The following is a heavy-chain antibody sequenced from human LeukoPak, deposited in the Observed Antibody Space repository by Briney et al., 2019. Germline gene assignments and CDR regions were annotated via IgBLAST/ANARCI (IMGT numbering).Heavy chain of an antibody. V-gene: IGHV1-2*02. D-gene: IGHD3-9*01. CDR1: GYTFTGYY. J-gene: IGHJ5*02. CDR3: ARNFDMKGFDP. CDR2: INSDSGFT. Sequence: ASVKISCKAFGYTFTGYYMNWVRQAPGQGLEWMGWINSDSGFTKYAQKFQGRVTMTRDTSITTVYMDLTRLTSDDTDVYYCARNFDMKGFDPWGQGTLVTVSS.